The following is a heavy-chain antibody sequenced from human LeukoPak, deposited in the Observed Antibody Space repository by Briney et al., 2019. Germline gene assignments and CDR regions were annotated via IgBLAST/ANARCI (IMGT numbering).Heavy chain of an antibody. Sequence: SQTLSLTCTVSGGSISSYSWSWIRKPAGKGLEWIGRIYTSGSTNYNPSLKSRVTMSVDTSKNQFSLKLSSVTAADTAVYYCARGDIVVGPNPLWNAFDIWGQGTMVTVSS. V-gene: IGHV4-4*07. D-gene: IGHD2-2*01. CDR2: IYTSGST. J-gene: IGHJ3*02. CDR3: ARGDIVVGPNPLWNAFDI. CDR1: GGSISSYS.